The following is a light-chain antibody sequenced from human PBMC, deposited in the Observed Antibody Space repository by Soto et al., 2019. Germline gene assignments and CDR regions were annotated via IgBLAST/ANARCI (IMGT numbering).Light chain of an antibody. Sequence: EIVLTQSPATLSLSPGERATLSCRASQSASSYLDWYQQKPGQPPRLLIYDASNTAIGIPARFSGSGYGTDFTLTISSLEPEDFAVYYCQQRSNWPPNTFGQGTKLEIK. CDR3: QQRSNWPPNT. J-gene: IGKJ2*01. V-gene: IGKV3-11*01. CDR2: DAS. CDR1: QSASSY.